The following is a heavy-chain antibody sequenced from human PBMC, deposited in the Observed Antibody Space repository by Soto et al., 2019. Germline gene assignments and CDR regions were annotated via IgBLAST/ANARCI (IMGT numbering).Heavy chain of an antibody. CDR1: GGSISSGGYY. J-gene: IGHJ4*02. D-gene: IGHD3-22*01. CDR2: IYYSGST. Sequence: TCTVSGGSISSGGYYWSWIRQHPGKGLEWIGYIYYSGSTYYNPSLKSRVTISVDTSKNQFSLKLSSVTAADTAVYYCARGSSDSSGYYYGYYFDYWGQGTLVTVSS. V-gene: IGHV4-31*03. CDR3: ARGSSDSSGYYYGYYFDY.